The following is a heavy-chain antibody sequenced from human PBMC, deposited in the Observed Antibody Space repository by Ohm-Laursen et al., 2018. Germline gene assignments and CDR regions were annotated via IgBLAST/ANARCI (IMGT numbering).Heavy chain of an antibody. CDR3: ARRSTGSYDHFDH. D-gene: IGHD3-22*01. CDR1: GGSISSGTYY. Sequence: GTLSLTCTVSGGSISSGTYYWGWIRQPPGGGLEWIGSVYYSGSTYYNPSLKSRVTISVDTSKNQFSLNLRSVTAADTAVYFCARRSTGSYDHFDHWGQGILVTVSS. V-gene: IGHV4-39*01. J-gene: IGHJ4*02. CDR2: VYYSGST.